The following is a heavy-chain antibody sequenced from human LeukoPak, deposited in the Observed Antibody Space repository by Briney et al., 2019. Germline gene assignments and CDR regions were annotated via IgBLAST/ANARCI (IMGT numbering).Heavy chain of an antibody. Sequence: GASVKVSCKASGYTFTSYGISWVRQAPGQGLEWMGWISAYNGNTNYAQKFQGRVTMTTDTSTSTAYMELRSLRSDDTAVYYCARGSGLRYFDWLFDYWGQGTLVTVSS. CDR1: GYTFTSYG. CDR2: ISAYNGNT. V-gene: IGHV1-18*01. CDR3: ARGSGLRYFDWLFDY. J-gene: IGHJ4*02. D-gene: IGHD3-9*01.